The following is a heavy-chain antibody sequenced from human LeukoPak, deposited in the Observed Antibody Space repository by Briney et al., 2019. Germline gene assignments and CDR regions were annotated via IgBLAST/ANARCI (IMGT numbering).Heavy chain of an antibody. J-gene: IGHJ4*02. D-gene: IGHD7-27*01. CDR1: GASMSNYY. Sequence: PSETLSLTCNVSGASMSNYYWVWIRQPPGKGLEWVSGITGSGDRTYYADSVKGRFTIYRDNSKNTLYLQMNSLRAEDTAVYYCARDGDWGRYDHWGQGTLVIVSS. CDR3: ARDGDWGRYDH. CDR2: ITGSGDRT. V-gene: IGHV3-23*01.